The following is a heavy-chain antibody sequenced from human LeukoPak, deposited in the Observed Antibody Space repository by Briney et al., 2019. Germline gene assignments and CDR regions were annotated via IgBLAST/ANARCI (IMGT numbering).Heavy chain of an antibody. V-gene: IGHV4-59*01. CDR3: AKAPEFSQLASGVDY. CDR1: GGSISSYY. Sequence: PSETLSLTCTVSGGSISSYYWSWIRQPPGKGLEWIGYIYYSGSTNYNPSLKSRVTISVDTSKNQFSLKLSSVTAADTAVYYCAKAPEFSQLASGVDYWGQGTLVTVSS. J-gene: IGHJ4*02. D-gene: IGHD6-13*01. CDR2: IYYSGST.